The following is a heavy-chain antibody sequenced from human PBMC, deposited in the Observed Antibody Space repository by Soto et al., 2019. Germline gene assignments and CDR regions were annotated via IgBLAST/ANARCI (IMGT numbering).Heavy chain of an antibody. V-gene: IGHV4-31*03. CDR3: ARAFGFGGMYV. CDR2: IYYSGST. D-gene: IGHD3-10*01. Sequence: QVQLQESGPGLVKPSQTLSLTCTVSGGSISSGGYYWSWIRQHPGKGLEWIGYIYYSGSTYYNPSPKRRVTISLDTYKNQCSLKLSSVTAADTAVYYCARAFGFGGMYVWGQGTTVTVSS. CDR1: GGSISSGGYY. J-gene: IGHJ6*02.